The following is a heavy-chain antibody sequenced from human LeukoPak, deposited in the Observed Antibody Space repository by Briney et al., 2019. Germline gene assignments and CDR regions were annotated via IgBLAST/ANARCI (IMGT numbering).Heavy chain of an antibody. D-gene: IGHD6-19*01. CDR2: IYTSGGT. CDR3: ARNFGWLPTVSAFDI. Sequence: PSETLSLTCSVSVDSISIYYWRWLRQSAGKGLEWLGRIYTSGGTNYNPSLKSRVTMSVDTSKNQFSLRLSSVTAADTAVYYCARNFGWLPTVSAFDIWGQGTMVTVSS. J-gene: IGHJ3*02. CDR1: VDSISIYY. V-gene: IGHV4-4*07.